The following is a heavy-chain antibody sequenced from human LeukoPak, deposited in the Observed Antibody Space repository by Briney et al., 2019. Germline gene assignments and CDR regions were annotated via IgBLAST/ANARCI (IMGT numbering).Heavy chain of an antibody. CDR1: GFTFKSYG. J-gene: IGHJ4*02. Sequence: PGGSLRLSCAASGFTFKSYGMHWVRQAPGKGLQWVAFIRYDGSNKYYTDSVKGRSTISRDDSKNTLYLQMNSLRAEDTAVYYCAKAGGSGMYSSSWYRHFDYWGQGTLVTVSS. CDR2: IRYDGSNK. V-gene: IGHV3-30*02. CDR3: AKAGGSGMYSSSWYRHFDY. D-gene: IGHD6-13*01.